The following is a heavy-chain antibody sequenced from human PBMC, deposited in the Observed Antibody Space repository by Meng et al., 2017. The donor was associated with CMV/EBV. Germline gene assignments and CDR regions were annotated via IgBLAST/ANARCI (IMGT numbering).Heavy chain of an antibody. CDR1: GLTFSSYA. CDR3: ASRKQQLHYLDV. Sequence: GESLKISCAASGLTFSSYAMHWVRQAPGKGLEWVAVISYDGSNKYYADSVKGRFTISRDNSKNTLYLQMNSLRAEDTAVYYCASRKQQLHYLDVGGQGTTVTVSS. J-gene: IGHJ6*02. D-gene: IGHD6-13*01. V-gene: IGHV3-30-3*01. CDR2: ISYDGSNK.